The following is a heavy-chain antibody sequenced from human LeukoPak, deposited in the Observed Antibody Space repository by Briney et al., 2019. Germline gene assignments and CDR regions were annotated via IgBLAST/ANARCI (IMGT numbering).Heavy chain of an antibody. CDR1: GFTVSSNY. J-gene: IGHJ4*02. CDR3: AREAIVGATTEYYFDY. D-gene: IGHD1-26*01. CDR2: IYSGGST. Sequence: GGSLRLSCAASGFTVSSNYMSWVRRAPGKGLEWVSVIYSGGSTYYADSVKGRFTISRDNSKNTLYLQMNSLRAEDTAVYYCAREAIVGATTEYYFDYWGQGTLVTVSS. V-gene: IGHV3-53*01.